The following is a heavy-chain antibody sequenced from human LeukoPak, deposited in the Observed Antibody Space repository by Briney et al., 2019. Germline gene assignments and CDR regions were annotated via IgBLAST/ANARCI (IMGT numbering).Heavy chain of an antibody. CDR2: IYYSGST. J-gene: IGHJ6*03. V-gene: IGHV4-39*07. CDR1: GGSISSSSYY. Sequence: SETLSLTCTVSGGSISSSSYYWGWIRQPPGKGLEWIGSIYYSGSTYYNPSLKSRVTISVDTSKNQFSLKLSSVTAADTAVYYCARGRVLYCTNGVCYRIGDNYYYYYMDVWGKGTTVTVSS. CDR3: ARGRVLYCTNGVCYRIGDNYYYYYMDV. D-gene: IGHD2-8*01.